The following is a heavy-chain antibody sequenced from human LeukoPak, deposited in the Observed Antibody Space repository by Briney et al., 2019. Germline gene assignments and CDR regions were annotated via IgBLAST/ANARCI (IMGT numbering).Heavy chain of an antibody. Sequence: SETLSLTCAVYGGSFSGYYWSWIRQPPGKGLEWIGYIYYSGSTNYNPSLKSRVTISVDTSKNQSSLKLSSVTAADTAVYYCARDAYGGNSRYFDYWGQGTLVTVSS. CDR1: GGSFSGYY. CDR2: IYYSGST. CDR3: ARDAYGGNSRYFDY. J-gene: IGHJ4*02. V-gene: IGHV4-59*01. D-gene: IGHD4-23*01.